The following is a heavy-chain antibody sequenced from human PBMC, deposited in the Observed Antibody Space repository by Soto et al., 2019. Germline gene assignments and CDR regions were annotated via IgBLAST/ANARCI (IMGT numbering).Heavy chain of an antibody. Sequence: SETLSLTCTVSGGSISDDYWTWIRLLPGKGLQWIGHISQPGTTKYNPSLRSRVTISLDTSTTQFSLRLTSVTAADTASYHCASEAGRSPAFGWYSPFECWGQGPQVTVAS. D-gene: IGHD6-19*01. CDR2: ISQPGTT. V-gene: IGHV4-59*12. CDR1: GGSISDDY. J-gene: IGHJ4*02. CDR3: ASEAGRSPAFGWYSPFEC.